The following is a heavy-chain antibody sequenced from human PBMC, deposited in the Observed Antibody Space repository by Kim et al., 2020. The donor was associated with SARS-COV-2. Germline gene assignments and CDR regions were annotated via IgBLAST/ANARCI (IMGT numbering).Heavy chain of an antibody. CDR3: ARDLDIVVVPAARDSWFDP. D-gene: IGHD2-2*01. Sequence: ASVKVSCKASGYTFTSYYMHWVRQAPGQGLEWMGIINPSGGSTSYAQKFQGRVTMTRDTSTSTVYMELSSLRSEDTAVYYCARDLDIVVVPAARDSWFDPWGQGTLVTVSS. J-gene: IGHJ5*02. V-gene: IGHV1-46*01. CDR2: INPSGGST. CDR1: GYTFTSYY.